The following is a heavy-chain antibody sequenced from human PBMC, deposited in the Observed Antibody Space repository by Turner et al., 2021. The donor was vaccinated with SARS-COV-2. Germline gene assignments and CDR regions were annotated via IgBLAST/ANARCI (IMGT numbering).Heavy chain of an antibody. CDR3: ARPIPSDSSGWYGCYFDY. V-gene: IGHV3-33*01. Sequence: QVQLVESGGGVVQPGRSLRLSCAASGFTFSSYGMHWVRQAPGKGLEWVAFIWYDGSNKYYADSVKGRFTISRDNSKNTLYLQMNSLRAEDTAVYFCARPIPSDSSGWYGCYFDYWGQGTLVTVSS. CDR2: IWYDGSNK. CDR1: GFTFSSYG. D-gene: IGHD6-19*01. J-gene: IGHJ4*02.